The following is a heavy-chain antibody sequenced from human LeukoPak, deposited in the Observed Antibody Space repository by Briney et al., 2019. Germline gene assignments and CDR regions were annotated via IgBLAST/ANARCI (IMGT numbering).Heavy chain of an antibody. CDR3: APLGCGGSCYRFDY. D-gene: IGHD2-15*01. J-gene: IGHJ4*02. Sequence: GGSLRLSCAASGFTFSSYAMSWVRQAPGKGLEWVSAISGSGGSTYYADSVKGRFTISRDNSKNTLYLQMNSLRAEDTAVYYCAPLGCGGSCYRFDYWGQGTLVTVSS. CDR1: GFTFSSYA. CDR2: ISGSGGST. V-gene: IGHV3-23*01.